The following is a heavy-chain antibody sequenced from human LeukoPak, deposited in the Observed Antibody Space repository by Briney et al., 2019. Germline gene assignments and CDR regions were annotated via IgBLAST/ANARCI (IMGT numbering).Heavy chain of an antibody. D-gene: IGHD3-10*01. CDR1: GFTFSSYG. J-gene: IGHJ4*02. CDR2: ISGSGGST. V-gene: IGHV3-23*01. CDR3: AKDMTPLWFGELHY. Sequence: GGTLRLSCAASGFTFSSYGMSWVRQAPGKGLEWVSAISGSGGSTYYADSVKGRFTISRDNSKNTLYLQMNSLRAEDTAVYYCAKDMTPLWFGELHYWGQGTLVTVSS.